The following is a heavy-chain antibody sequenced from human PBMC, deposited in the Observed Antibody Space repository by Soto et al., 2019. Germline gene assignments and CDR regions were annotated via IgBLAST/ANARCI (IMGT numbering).Heavy chain of an antibody. Sequence: QVQLVESGGGVVQPGRSLRLSCAASGFTFSSYAMYWVRQAPGKGLEWVAIISYDGNNKHYADSVKGRFTIARDNSQNTLYLQMNSLGAVDTAVYYCARAGCDGGTCYTLVGLRYGMDVWGQGTTVTVSS. CDR1: GFTFSSYA. D-gene: IGHD2-15*01. V-gene: IGHV3-30-3*01. CDR2: ISYDGNNK. CDR3: ARAGCDGGTCYTLVGLRYGMDV. J-gene: IGHJ6*02.